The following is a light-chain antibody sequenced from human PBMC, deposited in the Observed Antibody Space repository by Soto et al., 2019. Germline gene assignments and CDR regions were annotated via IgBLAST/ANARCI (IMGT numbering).Light chain of an antibody. CDR1: SSDVGGYNY. J-gene: IGLJ1*01. V-gene: IGLV2-8*01. CDR3: SSYAGSNSYV. Sequence: QSLLTQPPSASGSPGQSVTISCTGTSSDVGGYNYVSWYQQHPGKAPKLMIYEVSKRPSGVPDRFSGSKSSNAASLTVSGLQAEDEADYYCSSYAGSNSYVFGTGTKLTVL. CDR2: EVS.